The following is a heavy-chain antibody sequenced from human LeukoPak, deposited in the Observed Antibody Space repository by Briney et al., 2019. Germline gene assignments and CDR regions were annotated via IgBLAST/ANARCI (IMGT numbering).Heavy chain of an antibody. D-gene: IGHD2-2*01. CDR1: GGSFSGYY. Sequence: SETLSLTCAVYGGSFSGYYWSWIRQPPGKGLEWIGEINHSGSTNYNPSLKSRVTISVDTSKNQFSLKLSSVTAADTAVYYCARGETSRFDAFDIWGQGTMVTVSS. V-gene: IGHV4-34*01. CDR2: INHSGST. CDR3: ARGETSRFDAFDI. J-gene: IGHJ3*02.